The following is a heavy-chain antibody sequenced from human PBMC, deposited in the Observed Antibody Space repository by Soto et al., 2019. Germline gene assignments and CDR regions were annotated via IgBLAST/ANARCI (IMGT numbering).Heavy chain of an antibody. CDR1: GFTFSSYG. J-gene: IGHJ6*02. CDR2: IWYDGSNK. CDR3: ARETEVYYYYGMDV. V-gene: IGHV3-33*01. Sequence: QVQLVESGGGVVQPGRSLRLSCAASGFTFSSYGMHWVRQAPGKGLEWVAVIWYDGSNKYYADSVKGRFTISRDNSKNTLYLQMNSLRVEDTAVYYWARETEVYYYYGMDVWGQGTTVTVSS.